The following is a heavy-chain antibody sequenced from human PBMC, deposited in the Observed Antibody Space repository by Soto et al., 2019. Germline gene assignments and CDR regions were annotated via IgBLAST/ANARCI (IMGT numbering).Heavy chain of an antibody. V-gene: IGHV1-18*01. Sequence: QVQLVQSGAEVKKPGASVKVSCKASGYTFPNYGISWVRQAPGQGLEWMGWISPYNGDTYHAQNFQGRIIMTTDTSTSTAYMELRSLRADDTAVYYCARDPGTIAGDDSAVDFGGQGTLVTVSS. CDR2: ISPYNGDT. D-gene: IGHD6-13*01. J-gene: IGHJ4*02. CDR3: ARDPGTIAGDDSAVDF. CDR1: GYTFPNYG.